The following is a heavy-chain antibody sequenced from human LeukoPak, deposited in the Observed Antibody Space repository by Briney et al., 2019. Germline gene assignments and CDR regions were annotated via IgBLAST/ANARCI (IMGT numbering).Heavy chain of an antibody. D-gene: IGHD3-3*01. V-gene: IGHV1-69*13. Sequence: ASVKVSCKASGGTFSSYPITWLRHAPGQGLEWMGGIIPAFGTANYAQKFQGRVTITADESTSTAYMELSSLRSEDTAVYYYARAYDFWQWGVDFWGRGTLVTVSS. CDR2: IIPAFGTA. J-gene: IGHJ4*02. CDR3: ARAYDFWQWGVDF. CDR1: GGTFSSYP.